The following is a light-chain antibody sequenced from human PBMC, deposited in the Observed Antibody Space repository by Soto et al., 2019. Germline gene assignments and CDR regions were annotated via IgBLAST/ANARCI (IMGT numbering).Light chain of an antibody. CDR1: QSISSY. Sequence: DIQMTQSPSSLSASVGDRVTITCRASQSISSYLNWYQQKPGKAPKLLIYAASSLQSGVPSRFRGSGSGTDFTLTISSLQPEDFATYYCQQRYSTLTFGQGTRLEIK. CDR2: AAS. V-gene: IGKV1-39*01. J-gene: IGKJ5*01. CDR3: QQRYSTLT.